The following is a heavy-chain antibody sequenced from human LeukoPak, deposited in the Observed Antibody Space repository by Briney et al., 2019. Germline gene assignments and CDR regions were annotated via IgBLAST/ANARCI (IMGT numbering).Heavy chain of an antibody. CDR1: GGSFSGYY. CDR2: IYYSGST. D-gene: IGHD6-13*01. V-gene: IGHV4-30-4*08. CDR3: ARSSLYSSRWFFDY. J-gene: IGHJ4*02. Sequence: TLSLTCAVYGGSFSGYYWSWIRQPPGKGLEWIGYIYYSGSTYYNPSLKSRVTLSVDTSKNQFSLKLSSVTAADTAVYYCARSSLYSSRWFFDYWGQGTLVTVSS.